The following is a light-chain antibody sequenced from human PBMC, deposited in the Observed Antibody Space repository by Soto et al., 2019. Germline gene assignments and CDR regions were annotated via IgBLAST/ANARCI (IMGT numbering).Light chain of an antibody. CDR3: SSYTSSSTRLYL. J-gene: IGLJ1*01. CDR1: SSDVGGYNY. Sequence: QSALTQPASVSGSPGQSITISCTGTSSDVGGYNYVSWYQQHPGIAPKLLIYGVTNRPSGVSTRFSGSKSGNTASLTISGLPAEDEADYHCSSYTSSSTRLYLFGAGTKLTVL. CDR2: GVT. V-gene: IGLV2-14*01.